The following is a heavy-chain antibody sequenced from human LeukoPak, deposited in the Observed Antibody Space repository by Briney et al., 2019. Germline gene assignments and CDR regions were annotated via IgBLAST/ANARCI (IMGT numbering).Heavy chain of an antibody. D-gene: IGHD6-19*01. CDR1: GYTFTGYY. CDR3: ARDIGSGWYWIGGNY. CDR2: IAPNSGDT. Sequence: ASVNVSCKASGYTFTGYYMHWVRQAPGQGLGWMGWIAPNSGDTNYAQKFQGRVTMTRDTSISTAHMELSRLKSDDTAVYYCARDIGSGWYWIGGNYWGQGTLVTVSS. J-gene: IGHJ4*02. V-gene: IGHV1-2*02.